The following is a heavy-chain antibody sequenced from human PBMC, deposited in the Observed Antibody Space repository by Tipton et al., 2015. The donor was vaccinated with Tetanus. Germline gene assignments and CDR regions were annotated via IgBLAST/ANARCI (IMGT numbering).Heavy chain of an antibody. Sequence: SLRLSCAASGFTFSTHGMHWVRQAPGKGLECVAVSWYDGTDKYYGDSVKGRFTMSRDNSKNTLYLQMNSLRAEDTAVYYCAREADCSGGSCFSGAFDPWGRGTRVTVSS. CDR2: SWYDGTDK. CDR1: GFTFSTHG. D-gene: IGHD2-15*01. V-gene: IGHV3-33*01. J-gene: IGHJ5*02. CDR3: AREADCSGGSCFSGAFDP.